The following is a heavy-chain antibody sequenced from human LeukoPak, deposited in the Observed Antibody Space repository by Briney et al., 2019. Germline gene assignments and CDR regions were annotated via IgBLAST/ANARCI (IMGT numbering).Heavy chain of an antibody. D-gene: IGHD3-22*01. CDR2: ISSNGDSI. J-gene: IGHJ4*02. Sequence: GGSLRLSCAASGFAFSTYAMHWVRQAPGKGLEFVSAISSNGDSIFYGNSVEGRFTISRDNSKNTLYLQMGGLRAEDMAVYYCARAYYHFSAYDYWGQGTLVAVSS. CDR1: GFAFSTYA. V-gene: IGHV3-64*01. CDR3: ARAYYHFSAYDY.